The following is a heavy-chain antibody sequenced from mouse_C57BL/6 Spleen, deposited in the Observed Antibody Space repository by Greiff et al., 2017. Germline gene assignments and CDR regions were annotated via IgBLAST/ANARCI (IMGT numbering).Heavy chain of an antibody. CDR2: INPSSGYT. V-gene: IGHV1-7*01. D-gene: IGHD2-5*01. J-gene: IGHJ2*01. CDR3: ARPSRPYYSNYTFDY. CDR1: GYTFTSYW. Sequence: QVQLKQSGAELAKPGASVQLSCKASGYTFTSYWMHWVKQRPGQGLEWIGYINPSSGYTKYNQKFKDKATLTADKSSSTAYMQLSSLTYEDSAVYYCARPSRPYYSNYTFDYWGQGTTLTVSS.